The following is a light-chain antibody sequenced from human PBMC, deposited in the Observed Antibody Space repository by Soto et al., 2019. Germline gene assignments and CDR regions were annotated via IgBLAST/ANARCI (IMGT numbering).Light chain of an antibody. J-gene: IGKJ1*01. Sequence: DITMNQSPSAVSGPVGDRVTIPCRASQTISSWLAWYQQKPGKAPKLLIYDASNLESGVPSRFSGSGSGTEFTLTIISLQPVDIPTYNCVQSNRCRRFGQGANEDVK. CDR1: QTISSW. CDR2: DAS. V-gene: IGKV1-5*01. CDR3: VQSNRCRR.